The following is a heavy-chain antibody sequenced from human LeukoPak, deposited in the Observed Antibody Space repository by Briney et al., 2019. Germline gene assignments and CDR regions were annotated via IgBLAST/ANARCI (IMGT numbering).Heavy chain of an antibody. CDR2: ITYNGGST. CDR3: AKGGGASCYSSTDY. Sequence: GGSLRLSCAASGFTFSSYAINWVRQAPGEGLEWVSAITYNGGSTYYADSVKGRFTISRDNSKSTLYLQMSSLRAEDTGVYYCAKGGGASCYSSTDYWGQGTLVTVSS. J-gene: IGHJ4*02. V-gene: IGHV3-23*01. D-gene: IGHD2-15*01. CDR1: GFTFSSYA.